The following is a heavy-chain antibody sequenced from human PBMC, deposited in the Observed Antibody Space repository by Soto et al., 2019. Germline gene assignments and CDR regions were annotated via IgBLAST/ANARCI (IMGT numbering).Heavy chain of an antibody. V-gene: IGHV4-30-2*05. Sequence: SETLSLTCAVSGGSISSGGYSWSWIRQPPGKGLEWIGYMYHSGSTYYNPSLKSRVTISVDTSKTQFSLKLSSVTAADTAVYYCARTYYYNSVSSYGMDVWGQGTTVTVSS. J-gene: IGHJ6*02. CDR3: ARTYYYNSVSSYGMDV. CDR1: GGSISSGGYS. CDR2: MYHSGST. D-gene: IGHD3-10*01.